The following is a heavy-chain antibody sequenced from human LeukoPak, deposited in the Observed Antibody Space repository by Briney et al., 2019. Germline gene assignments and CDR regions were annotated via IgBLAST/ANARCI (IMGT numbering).Heavy chain of an antibody. Sequence: PSETQSLTCAVYGRSFSGFYWPGIRHPPEKGLEWIGEINHSGSHNYNTSLKSRVTISVDTSKNQFSLKLSSVTAADTAVYYCARGRTGDGKNYYYYYCMDVWGKGTTVTVSS. CDR2: INHSGSH. V-gene: IGHV4-34*01. D-gene: IGHD7-27*01. CDR3: ARGRTGDGKNYYYYYCMDV. J-gene: IGHJ6*03. CDR1: GRSFSGFY.